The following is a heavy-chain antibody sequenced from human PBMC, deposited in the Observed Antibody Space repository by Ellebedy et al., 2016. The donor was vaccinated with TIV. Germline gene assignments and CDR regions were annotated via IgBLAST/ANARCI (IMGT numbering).Heavy chain of an antibody. CDR2: ISSSSSTI. D-gene: IGHD6-13*01. Sequence: GESLKISCAASGFTFSSYSMNWVRQAPGKGLEWVSYISSSSSTIYYADSVKGRFTISRDNAKNSLYLQMNSLRAEDTAVYYCARDFAVAAAGTWGQGTLVTVSS. CDR3: ARDFAVAAAGT. J-gene: IGHJ4*02. CDR1: GFTFSSYS. V-gene: IGHV3-48*01.